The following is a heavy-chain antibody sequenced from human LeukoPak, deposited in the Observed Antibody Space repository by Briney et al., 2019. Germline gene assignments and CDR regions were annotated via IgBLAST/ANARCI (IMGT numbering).Heavy chain of an antibody. V-gene: IGHV4-34*01. Sequence: PSETLSLTCAVYGGSFSGYYWSWIRQPPGKGLEWIGEINHSGSTNYNPSLKSRVTISVDTSKNQFSLKLSSVTAADTAVYYCARGRAMVRGVILYYYYGMDVWGQGTTVTVSS. D-gene: IGHD3-10*01. CDR1: GGSFSGYY. CDR3: ARGRAMVRGVILYYYYGMDV. CDR2: INHSGST. J-gene: IGHJ6*02.